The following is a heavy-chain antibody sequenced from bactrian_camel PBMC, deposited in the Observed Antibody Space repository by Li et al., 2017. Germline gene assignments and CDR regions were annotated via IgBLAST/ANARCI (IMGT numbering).Heavy chain of an antibody. CDR3: AADRGYYGGGRVCLSYQY. Sequence: QVQLVESGGGEVQAGGSLRLSCVASGYTLPMNMGWFRRLPGQEREGVAGISSGREYIRDSVKGRFTISVDNAKNILYLEMNNLNPEDTAEYYCAADRGYYGGGRVCLSYQYWGQGTQVTVS. CDR2: ISSGRE. V-gene: IGHV3S53*01. D-gene: IGHD3*01. J-gene: IGHJ4*01. CDR1: GYTLPMN.